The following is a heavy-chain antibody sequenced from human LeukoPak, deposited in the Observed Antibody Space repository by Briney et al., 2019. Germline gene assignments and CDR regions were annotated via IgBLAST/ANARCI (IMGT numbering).Heavy chain of an antibody. Sequence: GGSLRLSCVASGFTFSNYAMSWARQAPGKGLEWVSGISSSGSGGNTYYADSVKGRFTISRDNSKNTLYLQMNSLRAEDTAVYYCARDTVQGAGTSWGQGTLVTVSS. CDR1: GFTFSNYA. V-gene: IGHV3-23*01. D-gene: IGHD6-13*01. J-gene: IGHJ4*02. CDR2: ISSSGSGGNT. CDR3: ARDTVQGAGTS.